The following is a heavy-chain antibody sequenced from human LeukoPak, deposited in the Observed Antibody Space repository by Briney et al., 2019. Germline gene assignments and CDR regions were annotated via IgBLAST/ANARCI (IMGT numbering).Heavy chain of an antibody. J-gene: IGHJ4*02. CDR3: ARDLTVLGIYYYDSSGPSDY. CDR2: ISAYKGNT. CDR1: GYTFTSYG. Sequence: GASVKVSCKASGYTFTSYGISWVRQAHGQGLEWMGWISAYKGNTNYAQKLQGRVTMTTDTSTSTAYMELRSLRSHDTAVYYCARDLTVLGIYYYDSSGPSDYWGQGTLVTVSS. D-gene: IGHD3-22*01. V-gene: IGHV1-18*01.